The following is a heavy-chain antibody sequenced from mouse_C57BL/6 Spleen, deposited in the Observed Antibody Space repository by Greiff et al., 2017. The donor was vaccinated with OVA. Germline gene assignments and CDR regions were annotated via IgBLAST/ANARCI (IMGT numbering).Heavy chain of an antibody. CDR2: ITPSTGGT. J-gene: IGHJ2*01. V-gene: IGHV1-53*01. CDR1: GYTFTSYW. Sequence: QVQLQQPGTELVKPGASVKLSCKASGYTFTSYWMHWVKQRPGQGLEWIGNITPSTGGTNYNEKFKSKATLTVDKSSSTAYMQLSSLTSEDSAVYYCARGPLYYGSSFDYWGQGTTLTVSS. CDR3: ARGPLYYGSSFDY. D-gene: IGHD1-1*01.